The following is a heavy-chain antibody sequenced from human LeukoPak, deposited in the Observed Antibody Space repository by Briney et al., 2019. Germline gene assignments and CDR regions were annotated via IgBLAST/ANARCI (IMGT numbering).Heavy chain of an antibody. CDR1: GFTFSSYG. CDR3: AKGPPALTVAATPYFDY. J-gene: IGHJ4*02. CDR2: ISYDGSNK. D-gene: IGHD2-15*01. V-gene: IGHV3-30*18. Sequence: PGGSLRLSCAASGFTFSSYGMHWVRQAPGKGLEWVAVISYDGSNKYYADSVKGRFTISRDNSKNTLYLQMNSLRAEDTAVYYCAKGPPALTVAATPYFDYWGQGTLVTVSS.